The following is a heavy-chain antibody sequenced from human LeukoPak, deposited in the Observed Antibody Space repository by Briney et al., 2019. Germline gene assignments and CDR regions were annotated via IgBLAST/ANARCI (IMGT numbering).Heavy chain of an antibody. V-gene: IGHV3-23*01. J-gene: IGHJ4*02. CDR2: ISASGATT. CDR1: GFNFSIYA. CDR3: LSGSFLDY. Sequence: PGGYLRLSCAASGFNFSIYAMSWVRQAPGRGLQWVSGISASGATTYYADSLKGRFTVSRDISKNTLYLQMNSLRAEDTAVHYCLSGSFLDYWGQGTLVTVSS. D-gene: IGHD1-26*01.